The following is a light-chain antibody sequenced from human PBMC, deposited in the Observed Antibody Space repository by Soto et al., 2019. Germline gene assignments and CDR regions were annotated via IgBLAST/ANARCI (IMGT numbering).Light chain of an antibody. CDR3: QQRYSTPPT. CDR1: QSISTY. Sequence: DIQMTQSPSSLPASVGDRVTITSRASQSISTYLNWYQQKPGKAPKLLIYAASSMTSGVPSRFSGSASGTDFTLTISSLQPEDFATYYCQQRYSTPPTFGQGTKLEIK. V-gene: IGKV1-39*01. J-gene: IGKJ2*01. CDR2: AAS.